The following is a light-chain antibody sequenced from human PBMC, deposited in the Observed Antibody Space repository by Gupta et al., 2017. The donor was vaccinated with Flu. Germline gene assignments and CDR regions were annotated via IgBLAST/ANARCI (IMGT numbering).Light chain of an antibody. CDR2: AAS. J-gene: IGKJ3*01. CDR3: QQSYTPPLT. Sequence: IQLTQSPSSLSAFVGDSITITCRASRSISRYLNWYRQTPGQAPQLLIYAASSWQSGVPSRFSGSGSGTEFTFTISSLQAEDFATYYCQQSYTPPLTFGPGTKVDVK. V-gene: IGKV1-39*01. CDR1: RSISRY.